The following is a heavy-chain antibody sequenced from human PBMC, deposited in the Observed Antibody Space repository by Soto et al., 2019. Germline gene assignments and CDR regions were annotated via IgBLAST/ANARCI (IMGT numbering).Heavy chain of an antibody. CDR2: IGSTGSVT. V-gene: IGHV3-48*01. Sequence: GGSLRLSCAVSGFTFSGYSFNWVRQAPGRGLEGVSFIGSTGSVTHYADSVMGRFPISREKGRDSYVAEKDRLRAEDKAVYSCGRGRATSGPAYGLDIWGQGTVVTVSS. D-gene: IGHD4-17*01. J-gene: IGHJ3*02. CDR1: GFTFSGYS. CDR3: GRGRATSGPAYGLDI.